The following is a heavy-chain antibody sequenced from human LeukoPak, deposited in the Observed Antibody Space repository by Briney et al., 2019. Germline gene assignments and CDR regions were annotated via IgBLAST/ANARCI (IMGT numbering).Heavy chain of an antibody. CDR2: IYYSGST. V-gene: IGHV4-39*07. Sequence: SETLSLTCTVSGGSISSSSYYWGWIRQPPGKGLEWVGSIYYSGSTYYNPSLKSRVTISVDTSKNQFSLKLSSVTAADTAVYYCASHPGYCSSTSCYLYYYYYMDVWGKGTTVTVSS. D-gene: IGHD2-2*01. J-gene: IGHJ6*03. CDR1: GGSISSSSYY. CDR3: ASHPGYCSSTSCYLYYYYYMDV.